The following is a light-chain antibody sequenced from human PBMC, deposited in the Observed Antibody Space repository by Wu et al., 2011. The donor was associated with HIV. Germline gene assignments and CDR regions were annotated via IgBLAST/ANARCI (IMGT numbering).Light chain of an antibody. CDR3: QQYATSPLFT. CDR2: GAS. J-gene: IGKJ3*01. Sequence: EIVMTQSPATLSVSPGERATLSCRASQSVSSNLAWYQQKPGQAPRLLIYGASSRATGIPDRLSGSGSGADFTLTISRLEPEDSAVYYCQQYATSPLFTFGP. V-gene: IGKV3-20*01. CDR1: QSVSSN.